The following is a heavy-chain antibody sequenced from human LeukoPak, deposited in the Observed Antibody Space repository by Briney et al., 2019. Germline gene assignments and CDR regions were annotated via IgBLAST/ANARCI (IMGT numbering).Heavy chain of an antibody. CDR1: GFIFNSYG. J-gene: IGHJ6*02. CDR2: IWYDGVNK. D-gene: IGHD4-23*01. CDR3: CGGSYYYYGMDV. V-gene: IGHV3-30*02. Sequence: GGSLRLSCAASGFIFNSYGMQWVRQAPGKGLEWVADIWYDGVNKDYADSVKGRFTISRDNSKNTLYLQMNSLRAEDTAVYYCCGGSYYYYGMDVWGQGTTVTVSS.